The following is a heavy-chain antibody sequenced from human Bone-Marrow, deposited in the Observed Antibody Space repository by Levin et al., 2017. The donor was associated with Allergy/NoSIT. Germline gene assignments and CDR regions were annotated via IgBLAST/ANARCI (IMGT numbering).Heavy chain of an antibody. CDR1: GFTVNNYG. CDR3: AKWASYCGGDCYWFAPFDC. J-gene: IGHJ4*02. Sequence: GGSLRLSCAASGFTVNNYGLSWVRQAPGKGLEWVSAISGSGNNIYYADSVRGRFTISRDNSKNTLDLQLNSLTAEDTAVYYCAKWASYCGGDCYWFAPFDCWGQGALVTVSS. V-gene: IGHV3-23*01. D-gene: IGHD2-21*01. CDR2: ISGSGNNI.